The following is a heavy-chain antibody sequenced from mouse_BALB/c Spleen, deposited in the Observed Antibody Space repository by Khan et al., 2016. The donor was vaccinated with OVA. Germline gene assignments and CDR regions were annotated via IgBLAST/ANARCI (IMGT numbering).Heavy chain of an antibody. D-gene: IGHD2-10*01. CDR1: GYTFTNYG. CDR2: INTYTGEP. Sequence: LVESGPELKKPGDTVKISCKASGYTFTNYGMNWVKQSPGKALKWMGWINTYTGEPTYADDFKGRFAFSLETSASTAYLQINNLKNEDTATYFCARPPYFSYTLDYWGQGTSVTVSS. CDR3: ARPPYFSYTLDY. J-gene: IGHJ4*01. V-gene: IGHV9-3-1*01.